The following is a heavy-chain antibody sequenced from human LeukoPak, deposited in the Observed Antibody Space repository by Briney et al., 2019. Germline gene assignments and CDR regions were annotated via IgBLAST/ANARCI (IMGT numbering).Heavy chain of an antibody. Sequence: SVKVSCKASGYTFTSYDINWVRQATGQGLEWMGGIIPIFGTANYAQKFQGRVTITADESTSTAYMELSSLRSEDTAVYYCARATAYSSWFDPWGQGTLVTVS. V-gene: IGHV1-69*13. CDR1: GYTFTSYD. CDR2: IIPIFGTA. CDR3: ARATAYSSWFDP. D-gene: IGHD4-11*01. J-gene: IGHJ5*02.